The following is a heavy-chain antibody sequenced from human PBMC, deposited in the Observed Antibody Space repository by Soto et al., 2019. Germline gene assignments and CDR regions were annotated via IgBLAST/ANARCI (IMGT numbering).Heavy chain of an antibody. CDR2: IRGFSPYT. D-gene: IGHD6-25*01. J-gene: IGHJ3*02. CDR1: GFTFRTYT. Sequence: GGSLRLSCISSGFTFRTYTMNWVRQAPGKGLEWVSGIRGFSPYTFYAESVKGRFTISRDNAKNSLYLQMNSLRAEDAAVYYCARNQGSGRYVYGAFDIWGQGTMVTVSS. V-gene: IGHV3-21*01. CDR3: ARNQGSGRYVYGAFDI.